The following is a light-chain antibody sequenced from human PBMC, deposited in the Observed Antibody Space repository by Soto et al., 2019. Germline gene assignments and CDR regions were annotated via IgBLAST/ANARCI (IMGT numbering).Light chain of an antibody. CDR3: QQYNSYSWT. J-gene: IGKJ1*01. V-gene: IGKV1-5*01. CDR2: DAS. CDR1: QSISSW. Sequence: DIQMTQSPSPLSASVGDRVTITCRARQSISSWLAWYQQKPGKAPKLLIYDASSLESGVPSRFSGSGSGTEFTLTISSLQPDDFATYYCQQYNSYSWTVGQGTKVEIK.